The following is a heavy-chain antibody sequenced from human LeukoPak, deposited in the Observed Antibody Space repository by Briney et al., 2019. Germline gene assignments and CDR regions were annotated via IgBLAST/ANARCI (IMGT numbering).Heavy chain of an antibody. D-gene: IGHD1-26*01. CDR3: MKDVSGDGGSF. J-gene: IGHJ4*02. CDR1: GFTFSSYA. Sequence: PGGSLRLSCAASGFTFSSYAMSWVRQAPGKGLEWVSAISDSGGSTYFADSVKGRFTISRDNSKNTLFLQMDSLGAEDTAVYYCMKDVSGDGGSFWGQGTLVTVSS. CDR2: ISDSGGST. V-gene: IGHV3-23*01.